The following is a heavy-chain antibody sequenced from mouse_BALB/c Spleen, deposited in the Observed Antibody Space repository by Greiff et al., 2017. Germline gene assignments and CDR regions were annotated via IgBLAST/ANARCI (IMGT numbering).Heavy chain of an antibody. J-gene: IGHJ3*01. CDR1: GYSFTSYW. CDR3: TRSYGNYEAY. Sequence: VQLQQSGTVLARPGASVKMSCKASGYSFTSYWMHWVKQRPGQGLEWIGAIYPGNSDTSYNQKFKGKAKLTAVTSASTAYMELSSLTNEDSAVYYCTRSYGNYEAYWGQGTLVTVSA. D-gene: IGHD2-1*01. CDR2: IYPGNSDT. V-gene: IGHV1-5*01.